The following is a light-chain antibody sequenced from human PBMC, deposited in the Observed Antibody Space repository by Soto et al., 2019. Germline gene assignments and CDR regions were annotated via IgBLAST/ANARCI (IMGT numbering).Light chain of an antibody. CDR2: GAS. V-gene: IGKV3-15*01. Sequence: EIVMTQSPATLSVSPGEGATLSCRASQSVSSNLAWYQQKPGQAPGLLILGASTRATGIPARFSGSGSGTEFSLTISALQSEDLALYYCQQYSNWPLTFGGGTKVGIK. CDR3: QQYSNWPLT. J-gene: IGKJ4*01. CDR1: QSVSSN.